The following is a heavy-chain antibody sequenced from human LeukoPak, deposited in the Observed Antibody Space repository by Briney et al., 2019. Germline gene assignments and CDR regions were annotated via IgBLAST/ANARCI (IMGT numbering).Heavy chain of an antibody. CDR2: IYYSGST. CDR1: GGSISSYY. CDR3: ARSVYCGGDCYSEFDY. D-gene: IGHD2-21*02. V-gene: IGHV4-59*12. J-gene: IGHJ4*02. Sequence: SETLSLTCTVSGGSISSYYWSWIRQPPGKGLEWFGYIYYSGSTNYNPSLKSRVTISVDTSKNQFSLKLSSVTAADTAVYYCARSVYCGGDCYSEFDYWGQGTLVTVSS.